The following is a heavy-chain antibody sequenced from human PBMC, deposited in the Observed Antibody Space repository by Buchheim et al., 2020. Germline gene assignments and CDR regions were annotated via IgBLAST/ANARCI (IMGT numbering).Heavy chain of an antibody. J-gene: IGHJ4*02. CDR2: ISYDGSNK. Sequence: QVQLVESGGGVVQPGRSLRLSCAASGFTFSSYGMHWVRQAPGKGLEWVAVISYDGSNKYYADSVKGRFTISRDNSKNTLYLKMNSLRAEDTAVYYWAKDTEEYSGYNSFNYWGQGTL. CDR1: GFTFSSYG. D-gene: IGHD5-12*01. CDR3: AKDTEEYSGYNSFNY. V-gene: IGHV3-30*18.